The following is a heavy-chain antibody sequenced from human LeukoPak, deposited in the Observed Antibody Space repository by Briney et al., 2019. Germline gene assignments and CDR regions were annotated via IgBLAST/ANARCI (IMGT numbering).Heavy chain of an antibody. V-gene: IGHV1-69*06. D-gene: IGHD3-16*01. CDR1: GGTFSSYA. Sequence: EASMKVSCKASGGTFSSYAISWVRQAPGQGLEWMGGIIPIFGTANYAQKFQGRVTITADKSTSTAYMELSSLRSEDTAVYYCARRGDWFDPWGQGTLVTVSS. CDR3: ARRGDWFDP. J-gene: IGHJ5*02. CDR2: IIPIFGTA.